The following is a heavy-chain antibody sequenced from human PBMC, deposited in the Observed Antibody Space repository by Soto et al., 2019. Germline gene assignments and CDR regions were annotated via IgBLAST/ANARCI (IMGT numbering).Heavy chain of an antibody. D-gene: IGHD3-22*01. V-gene: IGHV1-69*10. CDR3: AKAGLAYYYDSSGYYSY. Sequence: SVKVSCKTSARTFFISGFGWVRQAPGEGLEWVGGIIPTLGTIHVAQRFQGRVTFTADKSTNTAYMEMNSLTSEDTALYYCAKAGLAYYYDSSGYYSYWGQGTLVTVSS. CDR2: IIPTLGTI. CDR1: ARTFFISG. J-gene: IGHJ4*02.